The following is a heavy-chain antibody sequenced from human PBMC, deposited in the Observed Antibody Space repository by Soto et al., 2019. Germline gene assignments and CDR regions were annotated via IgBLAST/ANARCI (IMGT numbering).Heavy chain of an antibody. J-gene: IGHJ4*02. CDR3: ARTFGGHLYSFDF. D-gene: IGHD3-16*01. Sequence: GESLKISCKGSGYSFTNYWIGWVRQMPGKGLEWMGIIHPGDSDTRYSPSFQGQVTISADKSISTAYLQWSSLKASDTAIYYCARTFGGHLYSFDFWGQGTLVTVSS. CDR2: IHPGDSDT. CDR1: GYSFTNYW. V-gene: IGHV5-51*01.